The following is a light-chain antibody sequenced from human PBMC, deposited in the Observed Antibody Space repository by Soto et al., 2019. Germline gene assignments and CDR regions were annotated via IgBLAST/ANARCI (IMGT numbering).Light chain of an antibody. CDR3: QKYSSVIT. CDR2: AAS. Sequence: DIQMTQSPASLSASVGDRVTITCRASQGISNYLAWYQQKPGKVPKLLIYAASTLQSGVPSRFSGSGSGTDFTPTITSLQPEDVATYYCQKYSSVITFGQGTRLEIK. V-gene: IGKV1-27*01. J-gene: IGKJ5*01. CDR1: QGISNY.